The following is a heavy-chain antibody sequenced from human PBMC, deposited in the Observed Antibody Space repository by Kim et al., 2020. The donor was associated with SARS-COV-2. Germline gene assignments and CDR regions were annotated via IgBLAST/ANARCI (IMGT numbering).Heavy chain of an antibody. CDR3: AREVATTPDAFDI. CDR1: GFAFSSYE. D-gene: IGHD5-12*01. Sequence: GGSLRLSCAVSGFAFSSYEMNWVRQAPGKGLEWVSCISRSGSGRHPAESVKGRFTISRDNTKNSLYLQMNSLRAEDTAVYYCAREVATTPDAFDIWGQGTLVTVSS. J-gene: IGHJ3*02. V-gene: IGHV3-48*03. CDR2: ISRSGSGR.